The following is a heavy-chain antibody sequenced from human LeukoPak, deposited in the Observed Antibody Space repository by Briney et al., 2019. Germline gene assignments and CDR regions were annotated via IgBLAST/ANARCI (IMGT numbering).Heavy chain of an antibody. CDR1: GFTFSTFW. CDR3: ARDTRGYFDY. J-gene: IGHJ4*02. Sequence: GGSLRLSCAASGFTFSTFWMTWVRQAPGKGLGWVANIKQGGSERYYVDSVKGRFTISRDNAKNSLYLQMNSLRAEDTAVYYCARDTRGYFDYWGQGTLVTVSS. CDR2: IKQGGSER. V-gene: IGHV3-7*04.